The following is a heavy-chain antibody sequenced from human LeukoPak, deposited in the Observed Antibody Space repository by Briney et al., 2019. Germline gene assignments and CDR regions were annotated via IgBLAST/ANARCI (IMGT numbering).Heavy chain of an antibody. CDR1: GDSVSSNSAA. CDR3: AREVDYGGHSADFDF. Sequence: SQTLSLTCAISGDSVSSNSAAWTWIRQSPSRGLEWLGRTYYRSKWFNDYADSVKSRITISPDTSKNHFSLQLNFVTPEDTAVYYCAREVDYGGHSADFDFWGQGTLVTVSS. V-gene: IGHV6-1*01. CDR2: TYYRSKWFN. J-gene: IGHJ4*02. D-gene: IGHD4-23*01.